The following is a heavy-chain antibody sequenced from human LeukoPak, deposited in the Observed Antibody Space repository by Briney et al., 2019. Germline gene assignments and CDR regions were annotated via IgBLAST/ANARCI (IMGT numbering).Heavy chain of an antibody. CDR1: GFTFSSYA. V-gene: IGHV3-64*04. J-gene: IGHJ4*02. CDR2: ISSNGGST. CDR3: ATKKGVVAVAGTFDY. Sequence: GGSLRLSCSASGFTFSSYAMHWVRQAPGKGLEYVSAISSNGGSTYYADSVKGRFTISRDNAKNSLYLQMNSLRAEDTAVYYCATKKGVVAVAGTFDYWGQGTLVTVSS. D-gene: IGHD6-19*01.